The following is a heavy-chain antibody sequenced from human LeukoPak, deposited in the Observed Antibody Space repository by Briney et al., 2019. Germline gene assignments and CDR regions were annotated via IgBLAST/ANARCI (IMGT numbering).Heavy chain of an antibody. CDR1: GFTFSSYS. V-gene: IGHV3-30-3*01. CDR2: ISFDGSIQ. Sequence: GGSLRLSCAASGFTFSSYSLHWVRQAPGKGLEWVAVISFDGSIQKYADSVRGRFTISRDNSKNTLYLQMNSLRAEDTAVYYCARDPAVIYYYYYYGMDVWGQGTTVTVSS. CDR3: ARDPAVIYYYYYYGMDV. D-gene: IGHD2-2*01. J-gene: IGHJ6*02.